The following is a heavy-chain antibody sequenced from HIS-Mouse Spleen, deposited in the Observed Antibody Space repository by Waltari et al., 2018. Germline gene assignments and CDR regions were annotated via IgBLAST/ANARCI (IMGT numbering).Heavy chain of an antibody. Sequence: QVQLVESGGGVVQPGRSLRLPCAASGFTFISYAMHWVRQAPGKGLEWVAVISYDGSNKYYADSVKGRFTISRDNSKNTLYLQMNSLRAEDTAVYYCARAGDSSGWRDFDYWGQGTLVTVSS. V-gene: IGHV3-30*04. CDR2: ISYDGSNK. D-gene: IGHD6-19*01. CDR1: GFTFISYA. CDR3: ARAGDSSGWRDFDY. J-gene: IGHJ4*02.